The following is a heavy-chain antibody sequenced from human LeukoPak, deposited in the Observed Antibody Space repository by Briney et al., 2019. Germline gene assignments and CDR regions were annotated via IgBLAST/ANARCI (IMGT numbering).Heavy chain of an antibody. CDR1: GGSISSGDYY. CDR3: ARLFLRSYRIDY. J-gene: IGHJ4*02. CDR2: IYYSGTT. D-gene: IGHD3-3*01. V-gene: IGHV4-30-4*08. Sequence: SETLSLTCTVSGGSISSGDYYWSWIRQPPGMGLEWIGYIYYSGTTYYNPSLKSRVTMSIDTSKNQFSLKLSSVTAADTAVYYCARLFLRSYRIDYWGQGTLVTVSS.